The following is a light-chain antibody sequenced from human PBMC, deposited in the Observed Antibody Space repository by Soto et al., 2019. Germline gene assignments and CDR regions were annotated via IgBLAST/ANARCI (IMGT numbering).Light chain of an antibody. CDR1: QSISSW. CDR3: LLDFSYFWA. V-gene: IGKV1-5*01. Sequence: DIQMTQSPSTLSACVGDRVTITCRASQSISSWLAWYQQKPGKVPKLLIYAASTLQSGVPSRFSGSRSGTDFTLTISSLHPEDFATYYCLLDFSYFWAFGQGTKVDI. CDR2: AAS. J-gene: IGKJ1*01.